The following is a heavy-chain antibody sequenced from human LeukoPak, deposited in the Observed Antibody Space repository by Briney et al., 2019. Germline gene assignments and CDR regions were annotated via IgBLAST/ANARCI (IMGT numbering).Heavy chain of an antibody. J-gene: IGHJ4*02. CDR3: ARDFRIDY. D-gene: IGHD1-14*01. V-gene: IGHV3-30*01. CDR2: ISYDGSNK. Sequence: PGRSLRLSCAASGFTFSNYAMHWDRQAPGKGLEWVAVISYDGSNKYYADSVKGRFTISRDNSKNKLYLQMNSLRAEDTAVYYCARDFRIDYWGQGTLVTVSS. CDR1: GFTFSNYA.